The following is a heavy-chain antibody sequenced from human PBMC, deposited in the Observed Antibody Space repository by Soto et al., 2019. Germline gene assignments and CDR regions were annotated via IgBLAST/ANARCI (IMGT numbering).Heavy chain of an antibody. D-gene: IGHD3-3*01. V-gene: IGHV1-2*04. CDR2: INPNSGGT. CDR3: ARELKEYYDFWSGYTLDV. J-gene: IGHJ6*02. CDR1: GYTFTGYY. Sequence: ASVKVSCKASGYTFTGYYMHWARQAPGQGLEWMGWINPNSGGTNYAQKFQGWVTMTRDTSISTAYMELSRLRSDDTAVYYCARELKEYYDFWSGYTLDVWGQGTTVTVSS.